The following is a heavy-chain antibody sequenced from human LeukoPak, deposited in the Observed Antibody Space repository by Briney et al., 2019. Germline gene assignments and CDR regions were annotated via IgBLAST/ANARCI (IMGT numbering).Heavy chain of an antibody. CDR2: IKQDGSEK. V-gene: IGHV3-7*01. J-gene: IGHJ1*01. CDR3: ARDDGITMVRGVIG. CDR1: GFTFSSYW. Sequence: PGGSLRLSCAAPGFTFSSYWMSWVRQAPGKGLEWVANIKQDGSEKYYVDSVKGRFTISRDNAKNALYLQMNSLRAEDTAVYYCARDDGITMVRGVIGWGQGTLVTVSS. D-gene: IGHD3-10*01.